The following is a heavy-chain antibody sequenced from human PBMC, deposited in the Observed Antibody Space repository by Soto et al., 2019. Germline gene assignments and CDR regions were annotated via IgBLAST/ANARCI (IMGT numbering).Heavy chain of an antibody. J-gene: IGHJ6*02. CDR3: AKDKRVTTEDYYYYYGMDV. D-gene: IGHD4-4*01. Sequence: GGSLRLSCAASGFTFSSYAMSWVRQAPGKGLEWVSAISGSGGSTYYADSVKGRFTISRDNSKNTLYLQMNSLRAEDTAVYYCAKDKRVTTEDYYYYYGMDVWGQGTTVTVSS. V-gene: IGHV3-23*01. CDR2: ISGSGGST. CDR1: GFTFSSYA.